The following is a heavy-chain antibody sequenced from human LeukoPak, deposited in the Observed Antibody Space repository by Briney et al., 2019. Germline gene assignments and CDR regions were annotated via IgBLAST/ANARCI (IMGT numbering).Heavy chain of an antibody. CDR2: IYSGGST. J-gene: IGHJ4*02. D-gene: IGHD3-9*01. CDR1: GFTVSSNY. Sequence: GGSLRLSCAASGFTVSSNYMSWVRQAPGKGLEWVSLIYSGGSTYDADSVKGRFTISRDNSKNTLYLQMNSLRAEDTAVYYCARDLAISQMGGQGTLVTVSS. CDR3: ARDLAISQM. V-gene: IGHV3-53*01.